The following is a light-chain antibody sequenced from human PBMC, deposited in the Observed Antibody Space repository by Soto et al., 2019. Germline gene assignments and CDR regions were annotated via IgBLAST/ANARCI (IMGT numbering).Light chain of an antibody. Sequence: QAVVTQEPSLTVSPGGTVTLTCGSSTGAVTSGHYPYWFQQKPGQAPRTLIYDTSNKHSWTPARFSGSLLGGKAALTLSGAQPEDEAEYYCLLSYGGARAVFGGGTQLPVL. V-gene: IGLV7-46*01. CDR2: DTS. CDR3: LLSYGGARAV. J-gene: IGLJ7*01. CDR1: TGAVTSGHY.